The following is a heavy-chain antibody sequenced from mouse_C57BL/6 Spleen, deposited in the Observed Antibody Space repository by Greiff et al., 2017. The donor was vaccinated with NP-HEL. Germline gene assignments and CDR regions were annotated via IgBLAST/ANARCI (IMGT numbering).Heavy chain of an antibody. Sequence: EVHLVESGGGLVQPGGSLSLSCAASGFTFTDYYMSWVRQPPGKALEWLGFIRNKANGYTTEYSASVKGRFTISRDNSQSILYLQMNALRAEDSATYYCARVDSSGFDYWGQGTTLTVSS. D-gene: IGHD3-2*02. CDR3: ARVDSSGFDY. CDR2: IRNKANGYTT. CDR1: GFTFTDYY. J-gene: IGHJ2*01. V-gene: IGHV7-3*01.